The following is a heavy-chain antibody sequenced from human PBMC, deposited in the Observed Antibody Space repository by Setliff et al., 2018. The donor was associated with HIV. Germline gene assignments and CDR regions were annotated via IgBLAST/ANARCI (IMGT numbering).Heavy chain of an antibody. V-gene: IGHV1-46*01. CDR2: INPSGGSP. D-gene: IGHD5-12*01. Sequence: GASVKVSCKTSGYTFITYSMHWVRQAPGQGLEWVGIINPSGGSPSYAQSFQGRVTMTRDTSTRTFYMELSSLRYEDTAVYYCARDWDIVATMYMDYWGQGTLVTVS. J-gene: IGHJ4*02. CDR3: ARDWDIVATMYMDY. CDR1: GYTFITYS.